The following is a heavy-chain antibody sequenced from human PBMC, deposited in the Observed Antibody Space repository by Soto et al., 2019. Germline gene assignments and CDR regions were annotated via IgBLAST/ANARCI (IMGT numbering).Heavy chain of an antibody. J-gene: IGHJ4*02. CDR2: ISSNGGST. D-gene: IGHD6-19*01. Sequence: GGSLRLSCSASGFTCSRHAMHWVRQAPGKGLEYVSAISSNGGSTYYADSVKGRFTISRDNSKNTLYLQMSSLRAEDTAVYYCVKDRGKQWLVPYFDYWGQGTLVTVSS. V-gene: IGHV3-64D*06. CDR3: VKDRGKQWLVPYFDY. CDR1: GFTCSRHA.